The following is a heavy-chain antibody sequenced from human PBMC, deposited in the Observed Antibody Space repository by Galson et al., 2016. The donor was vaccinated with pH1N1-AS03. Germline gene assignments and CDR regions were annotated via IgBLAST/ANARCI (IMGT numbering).Heavy chain of an antibody. Sequence: ETLSLTCTVSDDSIGSSSYYWAWVRQPPGKGLEWIGSISSSGTTHHNPSLRSRVTILIATSKRQVSLKLTSVTAADTAIYFCARDEEVVVAATPLRSKRTFHYGMDVWGQGTTVTVS. D-gene: IGHD2-15*01. V-gene: IGHV4-39*07. J-gene: IGHJ6*02. CDR3: ARDEEVVVAATPLRSKRTFHYGMDV. CDR1: DDSIGSSSYY. CDR2: ISSSGTT.